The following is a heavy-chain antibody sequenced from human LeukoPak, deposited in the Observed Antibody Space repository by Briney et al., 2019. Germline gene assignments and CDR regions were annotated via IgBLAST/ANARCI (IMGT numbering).Heavy chain of an antibody. CDR1: GFTFSDYY. CDR2: ISSSGSTI. V-gene: IGHV3-11*01. Sequence: PGGSLRLSCAASGFTFSDYYVSWIRQGPGEGLEWVSYISSSGSTIYYADSVKGGFTISRDNAKSSQYLQMNSLRAEDTDVYCCARVLYSDDFWSGYYTPTPDYWGQGTLVTVSS. CDR3: ARVLYSDDFWSGYYTPTPDY. D-gene: IGHD3-3*01. J-gene: IGHJ4*02.